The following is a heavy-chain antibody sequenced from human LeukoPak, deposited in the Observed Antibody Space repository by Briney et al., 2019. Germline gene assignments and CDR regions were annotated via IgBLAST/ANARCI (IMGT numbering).Heavy chain of an antibody. CDR1: GFTFSSYA. CDR2: ISGSGGST. D-gene: IGHD2-2*02. V-gene: IGHV3-23*01. Sequence: GGSLRLSCAASGFTFSSYAMSWVRQAPGKGLEGVSAISGSGGSTYYADSVKGRFTISRDNSKNTLYLQMNSLRAEDTAVYYCAKVFGYCSSTSCYIAPNDAFDIWGQGTMVTVSS. J-gene: IGHJ3*02. CDR3: AKVFGYCSSTSCYIAPNDAFDI.